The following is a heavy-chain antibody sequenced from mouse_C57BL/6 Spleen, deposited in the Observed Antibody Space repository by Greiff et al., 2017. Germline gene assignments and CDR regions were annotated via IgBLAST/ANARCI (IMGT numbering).Heavy chain of an antibody. J-gene: IGHJ4*01. CDR1: GFTFTDYY. D-gene: IGHD1-1*01. V-gene: IGHV7-3*01. Sequence: EVQLQESGGGLVQPGGSLSLSCAASGFTFTDYYMSWVRQPPGKALEWLGFIRNKANGYTTEYSASVKGRFTISRDNSQSILYLQMNALRAEDSATYYCARYRGSTVVATYYAMDYWGQGTSVTVSS. CDR3: ARYRGSTVVATYYAMDY. CDR2: IRNKANGYTT.